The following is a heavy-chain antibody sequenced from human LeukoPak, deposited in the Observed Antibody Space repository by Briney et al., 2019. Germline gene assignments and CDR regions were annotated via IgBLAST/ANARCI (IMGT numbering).Heavy chain of an antibody. CDR1: GFTFSSYG. CDR3: AKGPLNYDSSGYYPY. Sequence: GGSLRLSCAASGFTFSSYGMHWVRQAPGKGLEWVAFIRYDGSNKYYADSVKGRFTISRDNSKNTLYLQMNSLRAEDTAVYYCAKGPLNYDSSGYYPYWGQGTLVTVSS. J-gene: IGHJ4*02. CDR2: IRYDGSNK. V-gene: IGHV3-30*02. D-gene: IGHD3-22*01.